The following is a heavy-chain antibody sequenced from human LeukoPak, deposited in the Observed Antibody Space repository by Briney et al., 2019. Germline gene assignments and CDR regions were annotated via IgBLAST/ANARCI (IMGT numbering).Heavy chain of an antibody. Sequence: GGSLRLSCAASGFNFSDHYMSWLRQAPGKGLEWLAYISSSDYSRYYADSVKGRFTISRDNTKNSLFLQMNSLRDGDTAVYYCARVRGGRSRAFDIWGQGTMVTVSS. CDR2: ISSSDYSR. CDR3: ARVRGGRSRAFDI. J-gene: IGHJ3*02. CDR1: GFNFSDHY. V-gene: IGHV3-11*01. D-gene: IGHD3-10*01.